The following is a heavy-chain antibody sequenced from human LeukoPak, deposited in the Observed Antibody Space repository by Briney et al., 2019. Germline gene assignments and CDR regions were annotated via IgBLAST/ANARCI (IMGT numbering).Heavy chain of an antibody. CDR2: IYPSGNT. D-gene: IGHD4-23*01. V-gene: IGHV4-61*02. CDR3: ACLTTMGRYWFDP. J-gene: IGHJ5*02. Sequence: PSETLSLTCTVSGDSISNSRHYWSWIRQPAGKGLEWIGRIYPSGNTNYNPSLKSRVTISVDTSKNQFSLKLSSVTAADTAVYYCACLTTMGRYWFDPWGQGTLVTVSS. CDR1: GDSISNSRHY.